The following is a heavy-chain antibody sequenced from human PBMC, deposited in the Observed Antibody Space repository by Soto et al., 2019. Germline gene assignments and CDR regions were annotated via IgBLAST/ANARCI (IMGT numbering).Heavy chain of an antibody. V-gene: IGHV1-2*02. Sequence: GASVKVSCKASGYTFTAYYMHWVRQAPGQGLEWMGWINPNNGGTNYAQKFHGRVTMTRDTPISTVYMELSRLRSDDTAVYYCARSPVRDYFDYWGQGTLVTVSS. J-gene: IGHJ4*02. CDR3: ARSPVRDYFDY. CDR1: GYTFTAYY. D-gene: IGHD3-10*01. CDR2: INPNNGGT.